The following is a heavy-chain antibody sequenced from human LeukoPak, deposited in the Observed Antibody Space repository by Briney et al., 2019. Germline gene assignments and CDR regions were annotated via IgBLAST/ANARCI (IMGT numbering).Heavy chain of an antibody. Sequence: GGSLRLSRAASGFILTDYGMHWVRQAPGKGLDWVAFMSYDGGNKYYADSMKGRFTISRDNSKNTLYLQMNTLRAEDTAVYYCAKVGRNYGDYNGWFDPWGQGTLVTVSS. CDR1: GFILTDYG. CDR2: MSYDGGNK. J-gene: IGHJ5*02. V-gene: IGHV3-30*18. CDR3: AKVGRNYGDYNGWFDP. D-gene: IGHD4-17*01.